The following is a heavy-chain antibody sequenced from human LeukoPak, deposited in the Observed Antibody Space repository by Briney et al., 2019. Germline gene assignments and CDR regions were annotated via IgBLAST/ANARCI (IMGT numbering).Heavy chain of an antibody. CDR3: ARGETYYYDSSGYSFY. CDR1: GFIFSSYS. Sequence: GGSLRLSCAASGFIFSSYSMNWVRQAPGKGLEWVSYISSSSSTIYYADSVKGRFTISRDNAKNSLYLQMNSLKAEDTAVYYCARGETYYYDSSGYSFYWGQGTLVTVSS. V-gene: IGHV3-48*04. D-gene: IGHD3-22*01. CDR2: ISSSSSTI. J-gene: IGHJ4*02.